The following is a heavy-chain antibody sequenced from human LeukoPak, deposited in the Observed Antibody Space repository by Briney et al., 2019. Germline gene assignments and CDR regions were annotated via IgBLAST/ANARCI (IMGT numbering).Heavy chain of an antibody. CDR2: VERVGTGT. CDR1: GFIFSNYW. V-gene: IGHV3-74*01. CDR3: ARGGSDHAFDI. J-gene: IGHJ3*02. D-gene: IGHD3-16*01. Sequence: GGSVRLSCAACGFIFSNYWMHWVRQAPGKGLEWVSCVERVGTGTIYADSAQGRFIISRDNAKNSLYLQINGLRVEDTAVYYCARGGSDHAFDIWGQGTVVTVSS.